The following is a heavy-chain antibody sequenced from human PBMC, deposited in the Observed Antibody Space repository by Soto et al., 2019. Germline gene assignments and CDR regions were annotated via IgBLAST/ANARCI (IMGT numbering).Heavy chain of an antibody. J-gene: IGHJ3*02. CDR1: GYSFTSYW. V-gene: IGHV5-10-1*01. CDR2: IDSSDSYT. Sequence: GESLKISCKGSGYSFTSYWISWVRQMPGKGLEWMGRIDSSDSYTNYSPSFQGHVTISADKSISTAYLQWSSLKASDTAMYYCARHALYYYDSSGSADAFDIWGQGTMVTVSS. CDR3: ARHALYYYDSSGSADAFDI. D-gene: IGHD3-22*01.